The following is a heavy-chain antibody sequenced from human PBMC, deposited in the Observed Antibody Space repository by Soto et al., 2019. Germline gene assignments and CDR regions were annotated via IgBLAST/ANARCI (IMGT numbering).Heavy chain of an antibody. D-gene: IGHD2-21*02. Sequence: GASVKVSCKASGYTFTSYGISWVRQAPGQGLEWMGWISAYNGNTNYAQKLQGRVTMTTDTSTSTAYMELRSLRSDDTAVYYCARWGTVVTPHYSYGMDVWGQGTTGTGSS. CDR2: ISAYNGNT. J-gene: IGHJ6*02. CDR1: GYTFTSYG. CDR3: ARWGTVVTPHYSYGMDV. V-gene: IGHV1-18*01.